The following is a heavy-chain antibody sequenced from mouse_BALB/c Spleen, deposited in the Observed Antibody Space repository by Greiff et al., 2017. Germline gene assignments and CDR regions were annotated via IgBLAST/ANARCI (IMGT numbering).Heavy chain of an antibody. D-gene: IGHD2-1*01. V-gene: IGHV5-6*02. CDR2: ISSGGSYT. CDR3: ARRTLNGNYFDY. CDR1: GFTFSSYG. Sequence: EVKLVESGGDLVKPGGSLKLSCAASGFTFSSYGMSWVRQTPDKRLEWVATISSGGSYTYYPDSVTGRFTISRDNAKNTLYLQMSSLKSEDTAMYYCARRTLNGNYFDYWGQGTTLTVSS. J-gene: IGHJ2*01.